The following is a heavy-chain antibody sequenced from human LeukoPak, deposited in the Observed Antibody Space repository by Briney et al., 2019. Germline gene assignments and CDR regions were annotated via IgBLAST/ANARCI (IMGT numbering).Heavy chain of an antibody. J-gene: IGHJ4*02. Sequence: ASVKVSCKASGYTFTSYDINWVRQATGQGLEWMGWMNPNSGNTGYAQKFQGRVTMTRNTSISTAYMELSSLRFEDTAVYYCARAYYYGSGSYQSVHWGQGTLVTVSS. D-gene: IGHD3-10*01. CDR1: GYTFTSYD. CDR3: ARAYYYGSGSYQSVH. V-gene: IGHV1-8*01. CDR2: MNPNSGNT.